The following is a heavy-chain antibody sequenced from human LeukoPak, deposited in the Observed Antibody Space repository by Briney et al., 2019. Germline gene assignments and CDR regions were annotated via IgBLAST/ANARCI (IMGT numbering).Heavy chain of an antibody. D-gene: IGHD6-19*01. CDR3: ASVLSGIAVAGSFDP. V-gene: IGHV1-69*04. J-gene: IGHJ5*02. Sequence: SVKVSFKASGGTFSSYAISWVRQAPGQGLEWMGRIIPILGIANYAQKSQGRVTITADKSTSTAYMELSSLRSEDTAVYYCASVLSGIAVAGSFDPWGQGTLVTVSS. CDR1: GGTFSSYA. CDR2: IIPILGIA.